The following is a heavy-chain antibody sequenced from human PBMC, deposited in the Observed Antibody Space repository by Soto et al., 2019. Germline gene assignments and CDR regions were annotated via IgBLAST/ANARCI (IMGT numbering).Heavy chain of an antibody. J-gene: IGHJ6*02. CDR3: ARDLQSRDYDFWSGILDV. D-gene: IGHD3-3*01. Sequence: GGSLRLSCAASGFTFSSYSMNWVRQAPGKGLEWVSSISSSSSYIYYADSVKGRVTISRDNAKNSLYLQMNSLRAEDTAVYYCARDLQSRDYDFWSGILDVWGQGATVTVSS. V-gene: IGHV3-21*01. CDR2: ISSSSSYI. CDR1: GFTFSSYS.